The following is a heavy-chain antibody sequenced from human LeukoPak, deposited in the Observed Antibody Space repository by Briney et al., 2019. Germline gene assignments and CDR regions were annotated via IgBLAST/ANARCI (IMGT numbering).Heavy chain of an antibody. Sequence: PSETLSLTCAVSGGSISSGGYSWSWIRQPPGTGLEWIGYIYHSGSTYYNPSLKSRVTISVDRSKNQFSLKLSSVTAADTAVYYCARAMVRGFLFDYWGQGTLVTVSS. CDR1: GGSISSGGYS. V-gene: IGHV4-30-2*01. D-gene: IGHD3-10*01. CDR2: IYHSGST. CDR3: ARAMVRGFLFDY. J-gene: IGHJ4*02.